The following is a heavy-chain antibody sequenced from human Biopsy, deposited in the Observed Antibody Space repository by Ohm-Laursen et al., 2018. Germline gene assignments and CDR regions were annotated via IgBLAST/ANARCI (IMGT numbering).Heavy chain of an antibody. CDR2: INHRGYA. J-gene: IGHJ4*01. D-gene: IGHD6-19*01. CDR3: ARSGQWARYYFDY. V-gene: IGHV4-34*01. Sequence: GTLSLTCAVSGGSISGYYWSWIRQPPGKGLEWIGEINHRGYADYNASLKGRVSISVDTSKNQLSLNLTSVTAADTAVFYCARSGQWARYYFDYWGHGTLVTVSP. CDR1: GGSISGYY.